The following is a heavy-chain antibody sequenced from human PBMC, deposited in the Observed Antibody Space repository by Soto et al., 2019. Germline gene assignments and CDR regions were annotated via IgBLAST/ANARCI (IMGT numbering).Heavy chain of an antibody. CDR2: IYWSGNT. V-gene: IGHV4-31*02. CDR3: ARGAADYGDAFDI. D-gene: IGHD4-17*01. J-gene: IGHJ3*02. Sequence: WTWIHQHPGKGLEWIGYIYWSGNTYYNPSLKSRVTISVDTSSNQFSLKLSSVTAADTAVYFCARGAADYGDAFDIWGQGTKVTVSS.